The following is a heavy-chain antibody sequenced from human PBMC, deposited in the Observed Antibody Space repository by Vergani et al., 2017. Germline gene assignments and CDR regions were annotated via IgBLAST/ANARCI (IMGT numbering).Heavy chain of an antibody. CDR1: GYSIGSGFY. D-gene: IGHD2-21*02. V-gene: IGHV4-38-2*01. CDR3: ASSQGDDWYFDL. Sequence: QVRLEESGPGLVKPSETLSLTCSVSGYSIGSGFYWAWIRQFPGEGLQWLTIIHNRGKTYHNQFLKSRVSVSLDTSKIRFSLNLTSVTATDAAVYYCASSQGDDWYFDLWGPGSLVTVSS. J-gene: IGHJ2*01. CDR2: IHNRGKT.